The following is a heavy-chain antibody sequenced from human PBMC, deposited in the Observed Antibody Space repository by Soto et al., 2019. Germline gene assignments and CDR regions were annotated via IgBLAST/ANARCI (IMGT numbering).Heavy chain of an antibody. V-gene: IGHV2-5*02. CDR1: GFSLSTHGVG. Sequence: QITLKESGPTLVKPTQTLTLTCTFSGFSLSTHGVGVGWVRQPAGKALEWLALIYWDDDKRYSASLNSRLTITKETSKNPVVLTMTNMDPMDKATSYCDRALLSCTGGSCSTWFDSWGQGTLVTVSS. D-gene: IGHD2-15*01. CDR3: DRALLSCTGGSCSTWFDS. J-gene: IGHJ5*01. CDR2: IYWDDDK.